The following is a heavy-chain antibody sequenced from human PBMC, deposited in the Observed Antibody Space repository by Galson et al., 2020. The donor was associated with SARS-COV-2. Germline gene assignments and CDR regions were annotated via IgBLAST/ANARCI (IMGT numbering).Heavy chain of an antibody. CDR3: AKDRGNDYGDQLDF. CDR1: GFTFSSYA. V-gene: IGHV3-23*01. CDR2: ISGGGGST. J-gene: IGHJ4*02. D-gene: IGHD4-17*01. Sequence: GGSLRLSCAASGFTFSSYAMAWVRQAPGKGLEWVSGISGGGGSTYYADSVKGRFTISRDISQNTVYLQMCSLRAEVTAVYYCAKDRGNDYGDQLDFWGQGTQVTVSS.